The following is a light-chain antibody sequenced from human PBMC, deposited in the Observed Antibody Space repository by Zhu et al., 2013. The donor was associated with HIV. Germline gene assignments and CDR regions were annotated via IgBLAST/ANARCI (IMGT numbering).Light chain of an antibody. Sequence: EIVLTQSPATLSFSPGERATLSCRASQSVNSYLAWYQQKPGQPPRLLIYGASSRATGIPDRFSGSGSGTDFTLTISRLEPEDFAVYYCQQYGSSPPYSFGPGDQAGDQT. J-gene: IGKJ2*03. V-gene: IGKV3-20*01. CDR3: QQYGSSPPYS. CDR1: QSVNSY. CDR2: GAS.